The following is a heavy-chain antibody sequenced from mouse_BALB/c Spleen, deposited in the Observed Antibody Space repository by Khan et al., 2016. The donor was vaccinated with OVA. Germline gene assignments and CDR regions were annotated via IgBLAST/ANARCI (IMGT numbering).Heavy chain of an antibody. CDR3: ARETSYWYFDV. CDR1: GYTFTNYR. V-gene: IGHV9-1*02. D-gene: IGHD1-3*01. CDR2: INTYTGEP. J-gene: IGHJ1*01. Sequence: QVQLKQSGPELMKPGETVKISCKASGYTFTNYRMNWMKQAPGQGLKWMGWINTYTGEPTYADDFKGRFAFSLETSASTAYLQINSLKNEDMATYFCARETSYWYFDVWGAGTTVTVSS.